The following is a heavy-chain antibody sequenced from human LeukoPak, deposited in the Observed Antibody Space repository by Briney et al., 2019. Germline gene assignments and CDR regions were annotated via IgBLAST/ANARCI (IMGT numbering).Heavy chain of an antibody. Sequence: GGSLRLSCAASGFIFNKYDRQWVRQAPGKGLEWVAVIWADGDHKYYANSVKGRFAISRDNAKNTMYLQMNSRRADDTAVYYGTKEVGPCAGFDYWGQGILVTVFS. V-gene: IGHV3-33*06. CDR3: TKEVGPCAGFDY. J-gene: IGHJ4*02. CDR1: GFIFNKYD. CDR2: IWADGDHK. D-gene: IGHD3-16*01.